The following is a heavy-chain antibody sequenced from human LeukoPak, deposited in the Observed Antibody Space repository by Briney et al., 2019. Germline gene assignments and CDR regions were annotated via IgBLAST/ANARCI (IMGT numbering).Heavy chain of an antibody. CDR1: GYTFSTYD. J-gene: IGHJ4*02. CDR3: ARAIRNQLLSDH. V-gene: IGHV1-8*01. D-gene: IGHD2-2*01. Sequence: ASVKVSCKASGYTFSTYDVIWVRQATGQGLEWMGWMNPNSGNTGYALKFRGRVTMTGGTSISTAYMELSSLISEDTAVYYCARAIRNQLLSDHWGPGTLVTVSS. CDR2: MNPNSGNT.